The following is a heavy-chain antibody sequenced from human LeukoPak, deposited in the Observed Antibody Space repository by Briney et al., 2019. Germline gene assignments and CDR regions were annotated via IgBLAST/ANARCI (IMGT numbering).Heavy chain of an antibody. CDR1: GGSISSYY. V-gene: IGHV4-59*08. J-gene: IGHJ4*02. D-gene: IGHD3-10*01. Sequence: SETLSLTCTVSGGSISSYYWSWIRQPPGKGLEWIGYIYYSGSTNYNPSLKSRVTISVDTSKNQFSLKLSSVTAADTAVYYCARSFPTYYYGSGSYYNPFDYWGQGTLVTVSS. CDR3: ARSFPTYYYGSGSYYNPFDY. CDR2: IYYSGST.